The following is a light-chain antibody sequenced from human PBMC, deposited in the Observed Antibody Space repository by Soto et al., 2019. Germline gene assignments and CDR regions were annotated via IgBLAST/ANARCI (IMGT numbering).Light chain of an antibody. Sequence: EIGLTQSPATLSLSPGERVTLSCRASQSVVSFLAWYQQKPCQAPRLLIYDTSIRATGIPARFSGSGSGTDFTLTISSLEPEDFAVYYCQQRNSWPPTFPFGQGTRLAIK. CDR3: QQRNSWPPTFP. CDR1: QSVVSF. V-gene: IGKV3-11*01. CDR2: DTS. J-gene: IGKJ5*01.